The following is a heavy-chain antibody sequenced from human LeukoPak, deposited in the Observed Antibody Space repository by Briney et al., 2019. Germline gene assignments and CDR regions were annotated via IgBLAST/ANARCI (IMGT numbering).Heavy chain of an antibody. J-gene: IGHJ4*02. CDR2: ISSSSPYI. CDR3: ARLYSRVGPFDY. D-gene: IGHD5-18*01. Sequence: GRSLRLSCAASGFTFSSYGMHWVRQAPGKGLEWVASISSSSPYIYYTDSVKGRFTISRDNAKNSLYLQMNSLRAEDTAVYYCARLYSRVGPFDYWGQGTLVTVSS. V-gene: IGHV3-21*01. CDR1: GFTFSSYG.